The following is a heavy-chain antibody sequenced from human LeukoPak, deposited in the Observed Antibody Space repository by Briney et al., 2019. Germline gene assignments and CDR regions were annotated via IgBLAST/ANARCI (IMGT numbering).Heavy chain of an antibody. V-gene: IGHV3-7*05. CDR1: GFTFSSYW. D-gene: IGHD6-13*01. J-gene: IGHJ5*02. CDR3: ARFIASKTNWFDP. CDR2: IKQDGSEK. Sequence: GGSLRLSCAASGFTFSSYWMTWVRQAPGKGLEWVANIKQDGSEKYYVDSVKGRFTISRDNAKNSLYLQMNSLRAEDTAVYYCARFIASKTNWFDPWGQGTLVTVSP.